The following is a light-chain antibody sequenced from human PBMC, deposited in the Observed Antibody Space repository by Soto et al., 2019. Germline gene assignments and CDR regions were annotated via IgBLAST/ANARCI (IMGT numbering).Light chain of an antibody. CDR2: GTS. Sequence: EIVLTQSPGTLSLSPGERATLSCRASQSVSSNYLGWYQQKPGQAPRLLIYGTSSRATGIPDRFSGSGSGTDFTLTISRLEPEDFAVFYCQVSGTFGQGTRLEIK. J-gene: IGKJ5*01. V-gene: IGKV3-20*01. CDR3: QVSGT. CDR1: QSVSSNY.